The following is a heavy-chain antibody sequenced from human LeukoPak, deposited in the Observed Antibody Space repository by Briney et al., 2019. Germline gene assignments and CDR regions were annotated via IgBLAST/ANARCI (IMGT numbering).Heavy chain of an antibody. J-gene: IGHJ4*02. CDR3: ARSHMGQPVHFDY. Sequence: ASVKVSCKASGYTFTSYDINWVRQSTGQGLEWMGWMNPYSGDTGYVQKFQGRVTMTRDTSISTAYMELSSLTSDDTAVYYCARSHMGQPVHFDYWGQGTLVTVSS. CDR2: MNPYSGDT. D-gene: IGHD6-6*01. V-gene: IGHV1-8*01. CDR1: GYTFTSYD.